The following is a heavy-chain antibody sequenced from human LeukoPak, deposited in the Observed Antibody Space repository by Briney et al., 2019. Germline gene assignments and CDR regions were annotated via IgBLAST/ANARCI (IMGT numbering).Heavy chain of an antibody. J-gene: IGHJ6*03. CDR3: ARDFNFWSGYYDYYYYMDV. V-gene: IGHV4-59*12. CDR2: IHYSGST. Sequence: PSETLSLTCTVSGGSISSYYWSWIRQPPGKGLEWIGYIHYSGSTNYNPSLKSRVTISVDTSKNQFSLKLSSVTAADTAVYYCARDFNFWSGYYDYYYYMDVWGKGTTVTVSS. CDR1: GGSISSYY. D-gene: IGHD3-3*01.